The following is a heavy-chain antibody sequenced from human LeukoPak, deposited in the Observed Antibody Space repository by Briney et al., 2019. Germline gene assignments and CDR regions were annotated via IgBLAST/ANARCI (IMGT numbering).Heavy chain of an antibody. V-gene: IGHV4-59*01. Sequence: SETLSLTCTVSGGSISRYYWSWIRQPPGKGLEWIGYIYYSGSTNYNPSLKSRVTISVDTSKNQFSLKLSSVTAADTAVYYCASSSGWALTTDAFDIWGQGTMVTVSS. CDR1: GGSISRYY. CDR2: IYYSGST. J-gene: IGHJ3*02. D-gene: IGHD6-19*01. CDR3: ASSSGWALTTDAFDI.